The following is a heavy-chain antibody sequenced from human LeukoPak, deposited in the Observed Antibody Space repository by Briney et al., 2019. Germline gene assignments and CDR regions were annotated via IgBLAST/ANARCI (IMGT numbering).Heavy chain of an antibody. J-gene: IGHJ4*02. Sequence: KPSETLSLTCAVYGGSFSGYYWSWIRQPPGKGLEWIGETNHSGSTNYNPSLKSRVTISVDTSKNQFSLKLSSVTAADTAVYYCATQWYGDPPGNWGQGTLVTVSS. CDR3: ATQWYGDPPGN. D-gene: IGHD4-17*01. CDR1: GGSFSGYY. CDR2: TNHSGST. V-gene: IGHV4-34*01.